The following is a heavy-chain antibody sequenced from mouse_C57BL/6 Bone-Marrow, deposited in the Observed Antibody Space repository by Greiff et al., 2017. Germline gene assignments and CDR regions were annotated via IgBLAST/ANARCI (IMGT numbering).Heavy chain of an antibody. J-gene: IGHJ1*03. Sequence: QVQLQQSGAELMKPGASVKLSCKATGYTFTGYWIEWVKQRPGHGLEWLGEILPGSGSTNYNEKFKGKATFTADTSSNTAYMQLSSLTTEDATIYYCAGELSYWYFDVWGTGTTVTVSS. V-gene: IGHV1-9*01. CDR2: ILPGSGST. D-gene: IGHD4-1*01. CDR3: AGELSYWYFDV. CDR1: GYTFTGYW.